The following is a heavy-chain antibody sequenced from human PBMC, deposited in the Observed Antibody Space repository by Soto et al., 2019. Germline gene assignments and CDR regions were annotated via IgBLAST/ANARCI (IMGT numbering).Heavy chain of an antibody. J-gene: IGHJ6*02. D-gene: IGHD3-16*01. CDR1: GFTFSSYG. CDR3: ARGSTVHTFPGMDV. Sequence: QVQLVESGGGVVQPGRSLRLSCAASGFTFSSYGMHWVRQAPGKGLEWVAVIWYDGSNKYYADSVKGRFTISRDNSKNTLYLQMNSLRAEDTAVYYCARGSTVHTFPGMDVWGQGTTVTVSS. V-gene: IGHV3-33*01. CDR2: IWYDGSNK.